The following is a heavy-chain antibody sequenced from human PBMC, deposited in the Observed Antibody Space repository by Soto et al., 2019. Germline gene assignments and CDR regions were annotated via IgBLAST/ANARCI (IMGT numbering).Heavy chain of an antibody. CDR1: GGSFSAYY. J-gene: IGHJ4*02. D-gene: IGHD3-22*01. V-gene: IGHV4-34*01. CDR3: ARGSVDTVDSIGFYEY. Sequence: SETLSLTCAVYGGSFSAYYWSWIRQPPGKGLEWSGEINHSGGTSYNPSLKSRVTISVDTSKGQFSQKLPSGTAADRAVYYCARGSVDTVDSIGFYEYWGQGAPVTVSS. CDR2: INHSGGT.